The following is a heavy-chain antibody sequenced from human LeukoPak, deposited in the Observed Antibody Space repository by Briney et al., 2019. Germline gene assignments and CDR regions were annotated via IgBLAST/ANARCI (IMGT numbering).Heavy chain of an antibody. J-gene: IGHJ4*02. CDR2: IYPGDSDT. D-gene: IGHD3-10*01. Sequence: GESLKISCKGSGYSFTSYWIGWVRQMPGKGLEWMGIIYPGDSDTRYSPSFQGQVTISADKSISTAYLQWSSLKASDTAMYYCARQYYYGSGSYSPLDYWGQGTLVTVSS. CDR3: ARQYYYGSGSYSPLDY. V-gene: IGHV5-51*01. CDR1: GYSFTSYW.